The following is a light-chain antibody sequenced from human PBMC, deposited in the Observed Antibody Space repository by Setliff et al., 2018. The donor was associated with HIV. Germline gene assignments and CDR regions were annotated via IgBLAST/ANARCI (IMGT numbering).Light chain of an antibody. V-gene: IGLV2-23*01. CDR2: EGS. CDR1: SGDVGSYDL. Sequence: SALTQPASVSGSPGQSITISCTGTSGDVGSYDLVSWYQQHPGKAPKLMIYEGSKRPSGVSNRFSGSKSGNTASLTISGLQADDEADYYCCSYAGSSTKFGGGTKVTVL. J-gene: IGLJ2*01. CDR3: CSYAGSSTK.